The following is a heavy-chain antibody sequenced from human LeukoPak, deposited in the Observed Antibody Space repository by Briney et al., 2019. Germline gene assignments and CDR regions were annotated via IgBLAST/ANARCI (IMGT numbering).Heavy chain of an antibody. CDR3: ARDPTRYDFWSGYFDY. V-gene: IGHV1-46*01. D-gene: IGHD3-3*01. CDR1: GYTFTSYY. CDR2: INPSGGST. J-gene: IGHJ4*02. Sequence: ASVKVSCKASGYTFTSYYMHWVRQVPGQGLEWMGIINPSGGSTSYAQKFQGRVTMTRDTSTSTVYMELSSLRSEDTAVYYCARDPTRYDFWSGYFDYWGQGTLVTVSS.